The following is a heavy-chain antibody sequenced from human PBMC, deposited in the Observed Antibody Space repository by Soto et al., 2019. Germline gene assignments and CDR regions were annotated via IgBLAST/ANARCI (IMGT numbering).Heavy chain of an antibody. CDR1: GGSISSYY. CDR2: IYYSGST. V-gene: IGHV4-59*01. D-gene: IGHD3-10*01. Sequence: SETLSLTCTVSGGSISSYYWSWIRQPPGKGLEWIGYIYYSGSTNYNPSLKSRVTISVDTSKNQFSLKLSSVTAADTAVYYCARVGTGLLYDYWGQGTLVTVSS. CDR3: ARVGTGLLYDY. J-gene: IGHJ4*02.